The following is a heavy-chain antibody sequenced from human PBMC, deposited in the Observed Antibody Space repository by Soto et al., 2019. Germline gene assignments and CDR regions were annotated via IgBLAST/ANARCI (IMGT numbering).Heavy chain of an antibody. V-gene: IGHV6-1*01. CDR1: GDSVSSNSAA. CDR2: TYYRSKWYN. Sequence: SQTLSLTCVISGDSVSSNSAAWNWIRQSPSRGLEWLGRTYYRSKWYNDYAVSVKSRITINPDTSKNQFSLQLNSVTPEDTAVYYCARVPLLWFGDDYYYYGMDVWGQGTTVTVSS. J-gene: IGHJ6*02. CDR3: ARVPLLWFGDDYYYYGMDV. D-gene: IGHD3-10*01.